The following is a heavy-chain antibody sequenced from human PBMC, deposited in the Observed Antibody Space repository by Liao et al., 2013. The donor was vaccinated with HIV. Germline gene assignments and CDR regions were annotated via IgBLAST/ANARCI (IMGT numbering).Heavy chain of an antibody. V-gene: IGHV4-61*02. Sequence: QVQLQESGPGLVKPSQTLSLTCTVSGGSISSGRYYWSWIRQPAGKGLEWIGRIYTNGSTNYNPSLKSRVTISVDTSKNQFSLKLSSVTAADTAVYYCARGTIIAAFDYWGQGNPGSPSPQ. CDR3: ARGTIIAAFDY. CDR2: IYTNGST. D-gene: IGHD6-6*01. J-gene: IGHJ4*02. CDR1: GGSISSGRYY.